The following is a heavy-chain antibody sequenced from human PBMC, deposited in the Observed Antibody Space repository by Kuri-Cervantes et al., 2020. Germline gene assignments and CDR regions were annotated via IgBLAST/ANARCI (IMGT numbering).Heavy chain of an antibody. V-gene: IGHV3-30-3*01. CDR1: EFTFSSYA. D-gene: IGHD1-26*01. Sequence: GGSLRLSCAASEFTFSSYAMHWVRQAPGKGLEWVAIISYDGGNKYYVDSVKGRFTISRDNSKNTLYLQINSLRAEDTAVYYCARVAGGATLNAAYWGQGTLVTVSS. CDR2: ISYDGGNK. CDR3: ARVAGGATLNAAY. J-gene: IGHJ4*02.